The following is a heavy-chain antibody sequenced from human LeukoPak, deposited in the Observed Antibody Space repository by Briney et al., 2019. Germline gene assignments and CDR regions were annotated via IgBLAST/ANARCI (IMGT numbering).Heavy chain of an antibody. CDR1: GFTFSNYA. CDR2: ISGSGGNT. D-gene: IGHD3-10*01. Sequence: GASLRLSCAASGFTFSNYAMSWVRQAPEKGLEWVSSISGSGGNTYYADSVKGRFTISRDNSKNTLDLQMNSLRVEDTAVYYCANDRFGSGSTTDYWGQGTLVTVSS. CDR3: ANDRFGSGSTTDY. J-gene: IGHJ4*02. V-gene: IGHV3-23*01.